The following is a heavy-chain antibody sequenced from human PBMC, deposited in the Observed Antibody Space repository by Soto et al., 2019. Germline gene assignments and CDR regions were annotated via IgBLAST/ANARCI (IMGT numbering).Heavy chain of an antibody. CDR2: IYYTGTT. D-gene: IGHD1-26*01. CDR3: ARLGGSYAVPHFDY. J-gene: IGHJ4*02. Sequence: PSETLSLTCTVSGGSIRDYYWGWIRQSPGKGLDWIGYIYYTGTTKYNPSLKSRVTISVDSSKNQFSLKLSSVTAADTAVYYCARLGGSYAVPHFDYWGQGTLVTVSS. CDR1: GGSIRDYY. V-gene: IGHV4-59*08.